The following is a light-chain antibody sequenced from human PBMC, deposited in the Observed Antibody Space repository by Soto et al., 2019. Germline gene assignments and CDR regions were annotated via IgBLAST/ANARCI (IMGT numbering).Light chain of an antibody. CDR2: QDS. V-gene: IGLV3-1*01. J-gene: IGLJ2*01. Sequence: SYELTQPPSVSVSPGQTASITCSGDKLGDKYACWYQQKPGQSPVLVIYQDSKRPSGIPERFSGSNSGNTATLTISGTHAMDEADYYCQACDSSTDVVFGGGTKLTVL. CDR3: QACDSSTDVV. CDR1: KLGDKY.